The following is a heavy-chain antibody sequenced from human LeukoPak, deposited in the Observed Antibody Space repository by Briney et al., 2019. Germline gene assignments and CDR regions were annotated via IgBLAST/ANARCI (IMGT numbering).Heavy chain of an antibody. D-gene: IGHD3-22*01. Sequence: GGSLRLSCAASGFTVSSNYMSWVRQAPGKGLEWVSVIYSGGSIYYADSVKGRFTISRDNSKNTLYLQMNSLRAEDTAVYYCAKDHDSSSYYHDAFDIWGQGTMVTVSS. CDR3: AKDHDSSSYYHDAFDI. CDR2: IYSGGSI. V-gene: IGHV3-53*01. CDR1: GFTVSSNY. J-gene: IGHJ3*02.